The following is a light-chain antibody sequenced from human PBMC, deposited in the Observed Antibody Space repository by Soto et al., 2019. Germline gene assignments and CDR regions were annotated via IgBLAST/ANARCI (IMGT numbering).Light chain of an antibody. CDR1: QTISSW. V-gene: IGKV1-5*03. J-gene: IGKJ1*01. Sequence: DIPMTQSPSTLSGSVGDRVTITCRASQTISSWLAWYQQKPGKAPKLLIYKASTLKSGVPSRFSGSGSGTEFTLTISSLQPDDFATYYCQHYNNYSEAFGQGTKVELK. CDR3: QHYNNYSEA. CDR2: KAS.